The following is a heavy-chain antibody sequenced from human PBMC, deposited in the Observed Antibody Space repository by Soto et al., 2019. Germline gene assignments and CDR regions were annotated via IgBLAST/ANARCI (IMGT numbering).Heavy chain of an antibody. CDR2: IYYSGST. J-gene: IGHJ5*02. Sequence: NPSETLSLTCAVSGGSISSSYYWGWIRQPPGKGLEWIGSIYYSGSTYYNPSLKSRVTISVDTSKNQFSLKLSSVTAADTAVYYCARHRGYIAAAGTEWFDPWGQGTLVTVSS. V-gene: IGHV4-39*01. CDR1: GGSISSSYY. CDR3: ARHRGYIAAAGTEWFDP. D-gene: IGHD6-13*01.